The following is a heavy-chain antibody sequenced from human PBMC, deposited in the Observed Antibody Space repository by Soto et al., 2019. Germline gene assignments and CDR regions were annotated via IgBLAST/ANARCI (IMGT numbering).Heavy chain of an antibody. J-gene: IGHJ5*01. CDR1: EYTLTDYY. D-gene: IGHD6-13*01. CDR3: ATAAYSTSWYDF. CDR2: INPSGCST. V-gene: IGHV1-46*01. Sequence: QVQLVQSGAEVKKPGASVKLSCKSSEYTLTDYYIHWVRQAPGQGIEWMGLINPSGCSTSYAQKFQGRITMTRDTSTSTVYMELSSLRSEDTAVYYCATAAYSTSWYDFWGQGTLVTVSS.